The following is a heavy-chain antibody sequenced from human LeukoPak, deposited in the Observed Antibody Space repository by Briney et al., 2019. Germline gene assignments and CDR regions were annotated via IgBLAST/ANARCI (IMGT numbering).Heavy chain of an antibody. Sequence: GGSLRLSCAASGFTFSSYWMSWVRQAPGKGLEWVANIKQDGSEKYYVDSVKGRFTISRDNAKNSLYLQMNSLRAEDTAVYYCAREDYDFQFPNGVGNYYYYYMDVWGKGTTVTVSS. V-gene: IGHV3-7*01. J-gene: IGHJ6*03. CDR2: IKQDGSEK. D-gene: IGHD3-3*01. CDR1: GFTFSSYW. CDR3: AREDYDFQFPNGVGNYYYYYMDV.